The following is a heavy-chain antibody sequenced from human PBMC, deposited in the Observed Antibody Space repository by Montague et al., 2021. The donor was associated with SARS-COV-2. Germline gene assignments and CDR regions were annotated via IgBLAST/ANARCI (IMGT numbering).Heavy chain of an antibody. CDR2: IDWDDDK. CDR3: ARRTYDILTGYDYGMDV. V-gene: IGHV2-70*01. J-gene: IGHJ6*02. CDR1: GFSLSTSGMC. D-gene: IGHD3-9*01. Sequence: PALVKPTQTLTLTCTFSGFSLSTSGMCVSWIRQPPGKALEWLAHIDWDDDKYYSTSLKTRLTISKDTPKNQVVLTMTNMDPVDTATYYCARRTYDILTGYDYGMDVWGQGTTVTVSS.